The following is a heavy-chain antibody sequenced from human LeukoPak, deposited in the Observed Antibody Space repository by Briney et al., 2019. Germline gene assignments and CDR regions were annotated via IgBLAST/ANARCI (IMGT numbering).Heavy chain of an antibody. J-gene: IGHJ4*02. D-gene: IGHD4-17*01. CDR3: AKDRSMTTVTPFDN. Sequence: GGSLRLSCAASGFTFSSYGMHWVRQAPGKGLEWVAFIRYDGSNKYYADSVKGRVTISRDNSKNTLYLQMNSLRAEDTAVYYCAKDRSMTTVTPFDNWGQGTLVAVSS. CDR2: IRYDGSNK. V-gene: IGHV3-30*02. CDR1: GFTFSSYG.